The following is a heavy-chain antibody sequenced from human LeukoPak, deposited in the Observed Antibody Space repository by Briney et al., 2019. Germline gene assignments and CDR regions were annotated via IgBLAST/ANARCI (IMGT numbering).Heavy chain of an antibody. V-gene: IGHV4-39*07. D-gene: IGHD5-24*01. CDR1: GGSISSSSYC. CDR3: ARELRDGPNCYFDL. CDR2: IYYSGST. J-gene: IGHJ2*01. Sequence: SETLSLTCTVAGGSISSSSYCWGWILQPPGKGLEWIVSIYYSGSTYYNPSLKSRFPIAVDTSKNQFSLKLSSVTAEDTAVYYCARELRDGPNCYFDLWGRGTLVTVYS.